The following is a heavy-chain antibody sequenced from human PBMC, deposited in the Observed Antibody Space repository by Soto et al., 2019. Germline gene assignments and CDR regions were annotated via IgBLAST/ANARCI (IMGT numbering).Heavy chain of an antibody. J-gene: IGHJ4*02. CDR1: GDSISSYY. V-gene: IGHV4-59*01. Sequence: QVQLQESGPGLVKPSETLSLTCTVSGDSISSYYWSWIRQPPGKGLEWIGYIYYSGSTNYNPSLKSRVTISGDTSKNQFSLKLSSVTAADTAVYYCARISGYDYGGAYWGQGTLVTVSS. CDR3: ARISGYDYGGAY. CDR2: IYYSGST. D-gene: IGHD5-12*01.